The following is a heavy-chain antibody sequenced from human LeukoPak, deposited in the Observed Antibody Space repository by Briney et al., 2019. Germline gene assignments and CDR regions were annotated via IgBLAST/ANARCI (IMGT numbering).Heavy chain of an antibody. D-gene: IGHD5-12*01. CDR2: INPDGDGM. J-gene: IGHJ4*02. V-gene: IGHV3-7*01. CDR3: AAWTDRGYSY. Sequence: GGSLRLSCTASGFTFSRSWMNWIRQAPGKGLEWVANINPDGDGMRFVDSVKGRFTMSRDNAQSSLHLQMNSLRVEDKAFYYCAAWTDRGYSYWGQGVLVTVSS. CDR1: GFTFSRSW.